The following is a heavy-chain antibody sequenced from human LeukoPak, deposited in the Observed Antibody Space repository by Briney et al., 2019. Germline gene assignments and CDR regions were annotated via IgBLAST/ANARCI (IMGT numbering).Heavy chain of an antibody. Sequence: SVKVSCKASGGTFSSYAISWVRQAPGQGLEWVGGIIPIFGTADYAQKFQGRVTITADESTSTAYMELSSLRSEDTAVYYCWGGGWKKPFDYWGQGTLVTVSS. J-gene: IGHJ4*02. CDR2: IIPIFGTA. CDR3: WGGGWKKPFDY. V-gene: IGHV1-69*01. CDR1: GGTFSSYA. D-gene: IGHD2-21*01.